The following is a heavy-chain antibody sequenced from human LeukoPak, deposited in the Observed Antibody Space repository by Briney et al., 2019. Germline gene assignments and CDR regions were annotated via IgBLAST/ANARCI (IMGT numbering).Heavy chain of an antibody. CDR1: GFMFSSNW. Sequence: GGSLRLSCAASGFMFSSNWMSWVRLAPGKGLEWISFISTDSGTLYYADSVKGRFTISRDNAANSLYLQMNNLRDEDTAVYYCARRDPFDYWGQGTMVTVSS. V-gene: IGHV3-48*02. J-gene: IGHJ4*02. CDR2: ISTDSGTL. CDR3: ARRDPFDY.